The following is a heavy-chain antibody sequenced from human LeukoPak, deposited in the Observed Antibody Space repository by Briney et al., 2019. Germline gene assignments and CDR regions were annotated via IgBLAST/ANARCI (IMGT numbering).Heavy chain of an antibody. V-gene: IGHV3-30*02. CDR2: IRYDGSNK. Sequence: PGGSLRISCAASGFTFSSYGMHWVRQAPGKGLEWVAFIRYDGSNKYYADSVKGRFTISRDNSKNTLYLQMNSLRAEDTAVYYCAPTPAAQTYYFDYWGQGTLVTFSS. CDR3: APTPAAQTYYFDY. CDR1: GFTFSSYG. J-gene: IGHJ4*02. D-gene: IGHD6-25*01.